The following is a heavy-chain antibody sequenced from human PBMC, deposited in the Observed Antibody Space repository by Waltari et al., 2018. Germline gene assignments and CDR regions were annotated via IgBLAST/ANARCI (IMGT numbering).Heavy chain of an antibody. CDR3: ARDYVLDDWFRELLYLDY. D-gene: IGHD3-10*01. Sequence: QVQLVESGGGVVQPGRSLRLSCAASGFTFSSYALHWLRQAPGQGLEWVAVISYDGSNKYYADSVKGRFTISRDNSKNTLYLQMNSLRAEDTAVYYCARDYVLDDWFRELLYLDYWGQGTLVTVSS. CDR1: GFTFSSYA. J-gene: IGHJ4*02. CDR2: ISYDGSNK. V-gene: IGHV3-30-3*01.